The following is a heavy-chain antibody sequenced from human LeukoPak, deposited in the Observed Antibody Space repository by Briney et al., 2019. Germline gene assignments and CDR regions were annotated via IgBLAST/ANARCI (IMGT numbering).Heavy chain of an antibody. D-gene: IGHD6-13*01. Sequence: ASVKVSCKASGYTFTSYYMHWVRQAPGQGLEWMGWINPNSGGTNYAQKFQGWVTMTRDTSISTAYMELSRLRSDDTAVYYCARDAGHMAAAAAQYAFDIWGQGTMVTVSS. V-gene: IGHV1-2*04. CDR1: GYTFTSYY. CDR2: INPNSGGT. J-gene: IGHJ3*02. CDR3: ARDAGHMAAAAAQYAFDI.